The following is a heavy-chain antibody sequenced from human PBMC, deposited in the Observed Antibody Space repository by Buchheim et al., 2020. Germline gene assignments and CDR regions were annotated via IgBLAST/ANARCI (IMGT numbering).Heavy chain of an antibody. V-gene: IGHV4-59*08. CDR3: ARRGHRTELGFLDY. Sequence: QVQLQESGPGLVKPSETLSLTCTVSGGSISSYYWSWIRQPPGKGLEWIGYIYYSGSTNYNPSLTSRVNISVDTSKNQFSLKLSSVTAADTAVYYCARRGHRTELGFLDYWGQGTL. D-gene: IGHD1-26*01. J-gene: IGHJ4*02. CDR1: GGSISSYY. CDR2: IYYSGST.